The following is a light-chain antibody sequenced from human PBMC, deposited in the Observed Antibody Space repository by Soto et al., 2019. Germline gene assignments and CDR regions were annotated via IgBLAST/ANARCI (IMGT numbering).Light chain of an antibody. CDR1: QSISVW. Sequence: DIQMTQSPSTLSASVGDRVTITCRASQSISVWLAWYQQKAGKAPNLLIYKASRLESGVPSRFSGSGSETEFTLTISSLQSEDFTVYSCLQYHNLWAFGQGTK. CDR2: KAS. V-gene: IGKV1-5*03. CDR3: LQYHNLWA. J-gene: IGKJ1*01.